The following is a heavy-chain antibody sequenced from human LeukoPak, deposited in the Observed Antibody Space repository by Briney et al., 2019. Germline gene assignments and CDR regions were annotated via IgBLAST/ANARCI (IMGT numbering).Heavy chain of an antibody. Sequence: GGSLRLSCEASGFSFSTSWMSWVRQAPGKGLEWVGNIKDDGTEKYYVDSVKGRFTISRDDAKNSLYLQMSNLRAEATAVYYCARASKFWSDPDAFDIWGQGTMVTVSS. CDR1: GFSFSTSW. CDR3: ARASKFWSDPDAFDI. CDR2: IKDDGTEK. V-gene: IGHV3-7*01. J-gene: IGHJ3*02. D-gene: IGHD2-2*01.